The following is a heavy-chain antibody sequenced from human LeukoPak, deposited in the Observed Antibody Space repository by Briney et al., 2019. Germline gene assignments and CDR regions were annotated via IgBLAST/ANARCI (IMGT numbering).Heavy chain of an antibody. CDR2: ISGSGGST. CDR1: GFTFGSYA. J-gene: IGHJ4*02. CDR3: AKDRALVATIRTNDY. V-gene: IGHV3-23*01. Sequence: GGSLRLSCAASGFTFGSYAMSWVRQAPGKGLEWVSAISGSGGSTYYADSVKGRFTISRDNSKNTLYLQMNSLRAEDTAVYYCAKDRALVATIRTNDYWGQGTLVTVSS. D-gene: IGHD5-12*01.